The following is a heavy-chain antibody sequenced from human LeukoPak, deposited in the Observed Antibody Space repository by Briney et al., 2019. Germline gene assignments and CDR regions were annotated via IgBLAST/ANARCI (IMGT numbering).Heavy chain of an antibody. J-gene: IGHJ4*02. Sequence: ASVKVSCKASGYTFTSYGISWVRQAPGQGLEWVGWISVSTGQTYYAQKLQGRVTMTTDTSTNTAYLEVTSLRSDDTAVYYCARAERHLPGVDFWGQGTLVTVSS. CDR3: ARAERHLPGVDF. CDR2: ISVSTGQT. D-gene: IGHD1-1*01. V-gene: IGHV1-18*01. CDR1: GYTFTSYG.